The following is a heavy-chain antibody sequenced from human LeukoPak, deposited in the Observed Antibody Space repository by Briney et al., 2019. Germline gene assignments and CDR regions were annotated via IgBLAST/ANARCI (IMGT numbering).Heavy chain of an antibody. J-gene: IGHJ4*02. CDR1: GFTFSSYG. CDR3: AKVYYGSGSYYNNDY. V-gene: IGHV3-30*18. D-gene: IGHD3-10*01. CDR2: ISYDGSNK. Sequence: PGGSLRLSCAASGFTFSSYGMHWVRQAPGKGLEWVAVISYDGSNKYYADSVKGRFTISRDNSKNTLYLQMNSLRAEDTAVYYCAKVYYGSGSYYNNDYWGQGTLVTVSS.